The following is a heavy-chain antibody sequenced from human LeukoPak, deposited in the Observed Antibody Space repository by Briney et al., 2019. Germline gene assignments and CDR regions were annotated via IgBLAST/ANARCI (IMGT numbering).Heavy chain of an antibody. D-gene: IGHD3-22*01. CDR1: GFTFSSYS. CDR2: ISSSSSTI. Sequence: GGSLRLSCAASGFTFSSYSMNWVRQAPGKGLEWVSYISSSSSTIYYADSMKGRFTISRDNAKNSLFLQMNSLRAEDTAVYYCARVPTYDSSGYYFPMDYWGQGTLVTVSS. CDR3: ARVPTYDSSGYYFPMDY. V-gene: IGHV3-48*01. J-gene: IGHJ4*02.